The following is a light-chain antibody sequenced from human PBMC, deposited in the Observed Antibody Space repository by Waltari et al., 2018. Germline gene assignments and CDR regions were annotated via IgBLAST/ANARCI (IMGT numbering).Light chain of an antibody. J-gene: IGLJ1*01. V-gene: IGLV1-44*01. Sequence: QSVLTQPPSASGTPGQRVTISCSGRTFNIGSNTVSWFQQVPNMAPQLLISSTNQRPSGVPERFSGSKSDTSASLAISGLQSDDEADYYCAAWDDRLHGYVFGPGTRVTV. CDR1: TFNIGSNT. CDR2: STN. CDR3: AAWDDRLHGYV.